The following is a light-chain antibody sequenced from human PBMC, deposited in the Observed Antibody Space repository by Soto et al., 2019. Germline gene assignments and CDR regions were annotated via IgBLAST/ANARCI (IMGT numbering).Light chain of an antibody. V-gene: IGKV1-5*03. CDR1: QSLSGW. CDR2: KTS. Sequence: DIQMTQSPSTLSASVGDRVTITCRASQSLSGWLAWYQQKPGKAPKLLIYKTSTLESGVPSRFSGSGSGTQFTLTITSLQPGDFATYYCLQYNSLYTFGQGTKLEIK. J-gene: IGKJ2*01. CDR3: LQYNSLYT.